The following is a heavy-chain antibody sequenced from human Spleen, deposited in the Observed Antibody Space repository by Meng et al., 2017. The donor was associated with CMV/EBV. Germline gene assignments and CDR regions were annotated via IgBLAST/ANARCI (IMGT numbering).Heavy chain of an antibody. V-gene: IGHV3-23*01. CDR1: GFTFSSYA. D-gene: IGHD4-11*01. CDR2: ISGSGSRT. Sequence: GESLKISCEASGFTFSSYAMNWVRQAPGKGLEWVSTISGSGSRTYNADSVKGRFTISRDNSKNTLYLQMNSLRAEDTAVYYCAKDINDYSNYWGQGTLVTVSS. CDR3: AKDINDYSNY. J-gene: IGHJ4*02.